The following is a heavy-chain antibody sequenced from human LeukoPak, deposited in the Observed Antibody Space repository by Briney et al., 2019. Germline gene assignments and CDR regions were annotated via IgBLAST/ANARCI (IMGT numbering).Heavy chain of an antibody. D-gene: IGHD5-12*01. CDR2: INPNSGGT. CDR1: GYTFTGYY. CDR3: ARAGSGYDAGYYYYMDV. Sequence: VASVKVSCKASGYTFTGYYMHWVRQAPGQGLEWMGWINPNSGGTNYAQKFQGRVTMTRDTSISTAYMELSRLRSDDTAVYYCARAGSGYDAGYYYYMDVWGKGTTVTISS. J-gene: IGHJ6*03. V-gene: IGHV1-2*02.